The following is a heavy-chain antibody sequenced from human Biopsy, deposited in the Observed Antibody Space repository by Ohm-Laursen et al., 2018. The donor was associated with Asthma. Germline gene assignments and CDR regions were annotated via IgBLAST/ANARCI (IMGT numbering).Heavy chain of an antibody. V-gene: IGHV3-30*01. D-gene: IGHD1-14*01. J-gene: IGHJ3*02. Sequence: SLRLSCAASGFSFSNFAIHWVRQAPGKGLEWVGVISKDASTQDHADSVKGRFTMARDNSKNTLDLQMNSLREEDTAVYYCVRDGMDDAFDIWGQGTVVSVSS. CDR1: GFSFSNFA. CDR2: ISKDASTQ. CDR3: VRDGMDDAFDI.